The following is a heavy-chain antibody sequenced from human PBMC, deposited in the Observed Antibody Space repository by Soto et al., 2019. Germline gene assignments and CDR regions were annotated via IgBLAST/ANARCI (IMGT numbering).Heavy chain of an antibody. CDR3: AKVGCSGGSCYSDYYYYMDV. J-gene: IGHJ6*03. D-gene: IGHD2-15*01. CDR2: ISGSGGST. V-gene: IGHV3-23*01. Sequence: GGSLRLACAASGVTFSSYAMSWVRQAPGKGLEWVSAISGSGGSTYYADSVKGRFTISRDNSKNTLYLQMNSLRAEDTAVYYCAKVGCSGGSCYSDYYYYMDVWGKGTTVTVSS. CDR1: GVTFSSYA.